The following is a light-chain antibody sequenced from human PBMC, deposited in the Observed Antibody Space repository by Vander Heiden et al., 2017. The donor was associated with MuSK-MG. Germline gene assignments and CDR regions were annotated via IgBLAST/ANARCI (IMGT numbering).Light chain of an antibody. V-gene: IGKV1-39*01. Sequence: DIQVTQSPASLSASIGDRVTITCRASQSIGNYLNWYQHKGGQVPKLLIYTASTLHTGVPSRFGGSRSGADFNLTISMLQPEDFAIYYCQQSLRPPLTFGGGTTVEI. CDR3: QQSLRPPLT. J-gene: IGKJ4*01. CDR2: TAS. CDR1: QSIGNY.